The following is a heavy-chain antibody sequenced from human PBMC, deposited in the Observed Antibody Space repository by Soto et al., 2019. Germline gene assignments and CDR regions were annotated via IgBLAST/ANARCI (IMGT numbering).Heavy chain of an antibody. CDR2: IIPIFGTA. CDR3: AREVLEYSSSSTASYYYYYGMDV. J-gene: IGHJ6*02. D-gene: IGHD6-6*01. Sequence: QVQLVQSGAEVKKPGSSVKVSCKASGGTFSSYAISWVRQAPGQGLEWMGGIIPIFGTANYAQKFQGRVTITADESTSTAYMELRSLRSEDTAVYYCAREVLEYSSSSTASYYYYYGMDVWGQGTTVTVSS. V-gene: IGHV1-69*12. CDR1: GGTFSSYA.